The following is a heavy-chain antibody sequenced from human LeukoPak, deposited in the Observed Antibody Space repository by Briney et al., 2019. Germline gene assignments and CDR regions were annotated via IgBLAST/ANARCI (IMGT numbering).Heavy chain of an antibody. D-gene: IGHD5-24*01. V-gene: IGHV4-30-2*01. Sequence: PSVTLSLTCAVWGGFISSGGYSWSWIRQPPGKGLGWIGYIYHSGSTYYNPSLKSRVTIPVDRSKNQLSLKLSSVTAADTAVYYCARGAGWLQFRYYHGMDVWGQGTTVTVSS. CDR3: ARGAGWLQFRYYHGMDV. J-gene: IGHJ6*02. CDR2: IYHSGST. CDR1: GGFISSGGYS.